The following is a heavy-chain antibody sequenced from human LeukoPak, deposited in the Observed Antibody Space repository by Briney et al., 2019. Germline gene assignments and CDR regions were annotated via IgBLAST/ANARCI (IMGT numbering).Heavy chain of an antibody. D-gene: IGHD1-26*01. CDR3: ATTRGNTGIYF. Sequence: ASVKVSCKASGYTFTDHYIHWVRQAPGQGLEWMGWINPNNSVTSYAQKFQGRVTMTRDTSISTAYMELSRLRSDDTAVYYCATTRGNTGIYFWGQGTLVTVSS. CDR1: GYTFTDHY. J-gene: IGHJ4*02. CDR2: INPNNSVT. V-gene: IGHV1-2*02.